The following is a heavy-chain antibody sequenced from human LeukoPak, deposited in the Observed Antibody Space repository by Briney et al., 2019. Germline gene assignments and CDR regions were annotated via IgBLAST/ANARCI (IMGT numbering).Heavy chain of an antibody. V-gene: IGHV1-8*02. Sequence: ASVKVSCKASGYTFTGYYMHWVRQAPGQGLEWMGWMNPNSGNTGYAQTFQGRVTMTRNTSISTAYMEMNSLTSEDTAVYYCARSKVGATTLPIDSWGQGTLVIVSS. J-gene: IGHJ4*02. CDR2: MNPNSGNT. D-gene: IGHD1-26*01. CDR1: GYTFTGYY. CDR3: ARSKVGATTLPIDS.